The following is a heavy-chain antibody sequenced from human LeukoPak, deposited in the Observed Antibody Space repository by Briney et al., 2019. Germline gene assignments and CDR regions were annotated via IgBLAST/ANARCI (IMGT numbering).Heavy chain of an antibody. D-gene: IGHD3-3*01. CDR1: GGSISSGDYY. J-gene: IGHJ3*02. CDR3: ARDRTPYRTIFGVVPRARGAFDI. CDR2: IYYSGST. Sequence: PSETLSLTCTVSGGSISSGDYYWSWIRQPPGKGLEWIGYIYYSGSTYYNPSLKSRVTISVDTSKNQFSLKLSSVTAADTAVYYCARDRTPYRTIFGVVPRARGAFDIWGQGTMVTVSS. V-gene: IGHV4-30-4*08.